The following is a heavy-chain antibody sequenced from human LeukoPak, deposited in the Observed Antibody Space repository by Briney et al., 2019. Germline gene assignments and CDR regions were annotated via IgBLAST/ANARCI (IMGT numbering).Heavy chain of an antibody. J-gene: IGHJ5*02. CDR2: TYYRSKWHN. D-gene: IGHD3-22*01. CDR1: GDSVSSNSAA. CDR3: VRESAYDSDRVTRWFDP. V-gene: IGHV6-1*01. Sequence: SQTLSLTCAISGDSVSSNSAAWNWIRKSPSRGLEWLGRTYYRSKWHNDYSPSVKSRITVNSDTSKNQFSLQLNSVTPEDTAVYYCVRESAYDSDRVTRWFDPWGQGTLVTVSS.